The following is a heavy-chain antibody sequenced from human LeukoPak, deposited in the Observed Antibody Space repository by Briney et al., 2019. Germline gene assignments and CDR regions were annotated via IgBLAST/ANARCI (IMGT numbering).Heavy chain of an antibody. CDR1: GFTFSSYW. CDR2: ISRNSGSR. V-gene: IGHV3-9*01. D-gene: IGHD2-15*01. Sequence: LRLSCAASGFTFSSYWMSWVRQAPGKGLEWVSGISRNSGSRDYADSVKGRFTISRDNAKNSLYLQMNSLRTEDTALYYCAKDMGNCSGGSCYSSAFDYWGQGTLVTVSS. CDR3: AKDMGNCSGGSCYSSAFDY. J-gene: IGHJ4*02.